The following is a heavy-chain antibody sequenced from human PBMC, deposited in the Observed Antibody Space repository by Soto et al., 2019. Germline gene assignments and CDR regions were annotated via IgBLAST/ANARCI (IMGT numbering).Heavy chain of an antibody. Sequence: QVQLVQSGAEVKKPGASVKVACKASGYSFNSYYMHWVRQAPGQGPEWMGVINPSGASTSYAQKFQGRVTMTRDTSTSTVHMELSSLRSEDTALYYCASDYNAYQRQHVFDIWGQGTLVTVSS. J-gene: IGHJ3*02. D-gene: IGHD3-10*01. CDR3: ASDYNAYQRQHVFDI. CDR2: INPSGAST. V-gene: IGHV1-46*02. CDR1: GYSFNSYY.